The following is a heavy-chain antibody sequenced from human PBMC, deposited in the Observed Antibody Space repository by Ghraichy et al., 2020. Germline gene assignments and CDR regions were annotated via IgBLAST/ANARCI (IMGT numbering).Heavy chain of an antibody. CDR1: GGSLSDYY. CDR3: EKTPYSDNWRYFQL. CDR2: INHSGRT. D-gene: IGHD1-1*01. Sequence: SETLSLTCAVYGGSLSDYYWSWIRQPPEKGLEGIGEINHSGRTDYNPSLKSRVAMSVDTSKNQFSLKLSSVTAADTAVYYCEKTPYSDNWRYFQLWGQGTLVTVSS. J-gene: IGHJ1*01. V-gene: IGHV4-34*01.